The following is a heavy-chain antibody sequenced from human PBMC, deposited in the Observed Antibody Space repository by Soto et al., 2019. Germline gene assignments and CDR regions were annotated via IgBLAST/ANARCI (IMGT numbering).Heavy chain of an antibody. J-gene: IGHJ4*02. V-gene: IGHV3-7*01. CDR2: IKQDGNKK. CDR1: GFSFSNYW. Sequence: DVHLVESGGGLVQPGGSLRLSCVTSGFSFSNYWMSWVRQAPGKGLEWVANIKQDGNKKYYVESVKGRFTISRDNAKNSLYLQLNSLRAEDTAVYYCARGTCSSTTCYAIFFDSWGQGTPVTVSS. D-gene: IGHD2-2*01. CDR3: ARGTCSSTTCYAIFFDS.